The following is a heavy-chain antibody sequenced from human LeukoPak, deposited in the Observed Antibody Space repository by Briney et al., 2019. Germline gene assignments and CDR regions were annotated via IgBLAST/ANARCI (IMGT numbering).Heavy chain of an antibody. Sequence: GRSLRLSCAASGFTFSSYGMHWVRQAPGKGLEWVAVIWYDGSNKYYADSRKGRFTISRDNSKNTLYLQMNSLRAEDTAVYYCAKGGDYFDYWGQGTLVTVSS. CDR1: GFTFSSYG. J-gene: IGHJ4*02. V-gene: IGHV3-33*06. D-gene: IGHD3-16*01. CDR2: IWYDGSNK. CDR3: AKGGDYFDY.